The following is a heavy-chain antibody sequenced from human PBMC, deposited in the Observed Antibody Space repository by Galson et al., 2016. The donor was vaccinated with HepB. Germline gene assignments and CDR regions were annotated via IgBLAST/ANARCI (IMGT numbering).Heavy chain of an antibody. D-gene: IGHD3-22*01. CDR3: ARDSLGLYDSGGYYSSVFDY. CDR2: ISGSRSII. CDR1: GFSLSDYY. J-gene: IGHJ4*02. Sequence: SLRLSCAASGFSLSDYYLSWIRQAPGKGLECVSYISGSRSIIYYADSVKGRFTISTDNARNSVFLQMNSLRAEDTAVYYCARDSLGLYDSGGYYSSVFDYWGQGTLVTVSS. V-gene: IGHV3-11*04.